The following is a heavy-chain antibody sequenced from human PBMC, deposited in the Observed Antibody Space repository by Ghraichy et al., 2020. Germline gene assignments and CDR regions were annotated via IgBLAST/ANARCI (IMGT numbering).Heavy chain of an antibody. D-gene: IGHD3-16*02. CDR2: ISGSSGSI. J-gene: IGHJ4*02. CDR1: GFSFSTYS. Sequence: GESLNISCAASGFSFSTYSMNWVRQVPGKGLELLSYISGSSGSIYYADSVRGRFTVSRDNAKNSLFLQMNSLRDEDTAVYYCARDRDDIWGNYRYSFNYWGQGALVTVTS. CDR3: ARDRDDIWGNYRYSFNY. V-gene: IGHV3-48*02.